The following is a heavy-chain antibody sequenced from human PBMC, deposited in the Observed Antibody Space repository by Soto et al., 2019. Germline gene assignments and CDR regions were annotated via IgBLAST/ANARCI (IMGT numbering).Heavy chain of an antibody. V-gene: IGHV3-23*01. CDR3: AKDEASAAVLDY. D-gene: IGHD6-25*01. J-gene: IGHJ4*02. Sequence: EVQLLESGGGLVQPGGSLRLSCAASGFTFTSFAMTWVRQAPGKGLEWVSRISASGGSTYYADSVKGRFTISRDNSKNTLYQQMNSVRAEDTAVYYCAKDEASAAVLDYWGQGTLVSVSS. CDR1: GFTFTSFA. CDR2: ISASGGST.